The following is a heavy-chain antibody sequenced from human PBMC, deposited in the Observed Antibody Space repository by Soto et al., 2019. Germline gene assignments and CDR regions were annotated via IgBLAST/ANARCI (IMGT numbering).Heavy chain of an antibody. J-gene: IGHJ4*02. Sequence: EVQLLESGGGLVQPGGSLRLSCAASGFTFSNCAVTWVRQAPGKGLEWVSTISGSGGSTYYADSVKGRFTISRYNSKNTLYLQMNSLRAEDTAVYYCAKDQGSSWYEIDYWGQGTLVTVSS. CDR2: ISGSGGST. CDR3: AKDQGSSWYEIDY. V-gene: IGHV3-23*01. D-gene: IGHD6-13*01. CDR1: GFTFSNCA.